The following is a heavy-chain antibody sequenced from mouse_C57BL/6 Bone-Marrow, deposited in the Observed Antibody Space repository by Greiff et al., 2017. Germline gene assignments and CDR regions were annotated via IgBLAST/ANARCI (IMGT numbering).Heavy chain of an antibody. CDR2: ISSGGSYT. V-gene: IGHV5-6*01. CDR1: GFTFSSYG. D-gene: IGHD1-1*01. Sequence: EVKLMESGGDLVKPGGSLKLSCAASGFTFSSYGMSWVRQTPDKRLEWVATISSGGSYTYYPDSVKGRFTISRDNAKNTLYLQMSSLKSEDTAMYYCARNYGSDAMDYWGQGTSVTVSS. CDR3: ARNYGSDAMDY. J-gene: IGHJ4*01.